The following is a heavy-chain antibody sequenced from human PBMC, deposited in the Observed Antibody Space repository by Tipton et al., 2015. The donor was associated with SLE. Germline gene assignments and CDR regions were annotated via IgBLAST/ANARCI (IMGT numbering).Heavy chain of an antibody. CDR3: AGAVGAAAGLRDY. J-gene: IGHJ4*02. CDR1: GGSFSGDY. Sequence: TLSLTCAVYGGSFSGDYWGWIRQPPGQGLGWYGEMNKNGSTNSNPYPKSRLIMSVDASKNQFPLKLSSVTAADAAIYYCAGAVGAAAGLRDYWGQGTLVTVSS. CDR2: MNKNGST. D-gene: IGHD6-13*01. V-gene: IGHV4-34*01.